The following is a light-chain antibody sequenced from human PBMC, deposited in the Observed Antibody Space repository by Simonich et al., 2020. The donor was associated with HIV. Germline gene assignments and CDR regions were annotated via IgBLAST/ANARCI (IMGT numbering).Light chain of an antibody. CDR1: SSNIGTGYD. CDR3: QSYDSSLSGSV. Sequence: SVLTQPPSVSGAPGQRVTISCPGSSSNIGTGYDVHWYQQLPGTAPKLLISGTSNRPAGVPDRFSGSKSDTSAALAITGLQAEDEADYYCQSYDSSLSGSVFGGGTKLTVL. V-gene: IGLV1-40*01. CDR2: GTS. J-gene: IGLJ2*01.